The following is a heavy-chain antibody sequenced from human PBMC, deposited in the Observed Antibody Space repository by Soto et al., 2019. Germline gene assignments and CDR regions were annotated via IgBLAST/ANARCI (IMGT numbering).Heavy chain of an antibody. CDR3: ARSLYSGSYTNWFDP. CDR2: IYYSGST. J-gene: IGHJ5*02. CDR1: GGSISSYY. V-gene: IGHV4-59*01. Sequence: SSETLSLTCTVSGGSISSYYWSWIRQPPGKGLEYIGYIYYSGSTNYNPSLKSRVTISVDTSKKQFSLKLSSVTAADTAVYYCARSLYSGSYTNWFDPWGQGTLVTVSS. D-gene: IGHD1-26*01.